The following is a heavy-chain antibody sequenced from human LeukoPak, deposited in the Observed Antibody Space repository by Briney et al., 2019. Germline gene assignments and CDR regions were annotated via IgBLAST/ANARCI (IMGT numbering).Heavy chain of an antibody. D-gene: IGHD1-26*01. Sequence: ASVKVSCKASGGTFSSYAISWVRQAPGQGLEWMGGIIPIFGTANYAQKFQGRVTITADEFTSTAYMELGSLRSEDTAVYYCARVGWELPQRVHAFDIWGQGTMVTVSS. J-gene: IGHJ3*02. V-gene: IGHV1-69*13. CDR2: IIPIFGTA. CDR3: ARVGWELPQRVHAFDI. CDR1: GGTFSSYA.